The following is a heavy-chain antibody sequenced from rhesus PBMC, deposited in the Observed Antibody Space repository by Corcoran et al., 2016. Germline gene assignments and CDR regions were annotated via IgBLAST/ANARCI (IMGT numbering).Heavy chain of an antibody. J-gene: IGHJ2*01. CDR2: INSAGSST. CDR3: ARDQSGSWNWYFDL. V-gene: IGHV3-14*01. Sequence: DVQLVESGGGLVKPGGSLRLSCVASGFPFSSYWMHWVRQAPGTGLEWISAINSAGSSTYYADSVKGRFTISRENAKNTLYLQMDSLRAEDTAVYYCARDQSGSWNWYFDLWGPGTPITISS. D-gene: IGHD6-25*01. CDR1: GFPFSSYW.